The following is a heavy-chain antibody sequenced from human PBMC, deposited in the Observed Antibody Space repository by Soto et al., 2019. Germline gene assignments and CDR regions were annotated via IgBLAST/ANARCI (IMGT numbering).Heavy chain of an antibody. D-gene: IGHD3-10*01. CDR1: GYTFTSYG. J-gene: IGHJ6*03. Sequence: ASVKVSCKASGYTFTSYGISWVRQAPGQGLEWMGWIRAYNGNKNYAQKLQGRVTMTADTSTGTAYMALRSLRSDDTAVYYCERVRDGSGSYLSDYYMDVWGKGTTVTVSS. V-gene: IGHV1-18*01. CDR3: ERVRDGSGSYLSDYYMDV. CDR2: IRAYNGNK.